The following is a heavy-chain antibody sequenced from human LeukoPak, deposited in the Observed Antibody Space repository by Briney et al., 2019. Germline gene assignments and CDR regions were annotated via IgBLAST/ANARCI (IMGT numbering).Heavy chain of an antibody. D-gene: IGHD3-16*01. CDR3: AREVAGGAFDY. V-gene: IGHV4-61*02. CDR1: GGSISSGSYY. CDR2: IYTSGST. J-gene: IGHJ4*02. Sequence: SETLSLTCTVSGGSISSGSYYWSWIRQPAGKGLEWIGRIYTSGSTNYNPSLKSRVTISVDTSKNQFSLKLSSVTAADTAVYYCAREVAGGAFDYWGQGTLVTVSS.